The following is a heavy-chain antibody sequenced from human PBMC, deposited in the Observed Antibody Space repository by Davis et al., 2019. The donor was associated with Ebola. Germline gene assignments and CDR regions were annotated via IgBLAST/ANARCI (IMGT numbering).Heavy chain of an antibody. CDR3: ARQGILTGYYWSGFDY. Sequence: SDTLSLTFGVNRGAFSGYYWAWIRQPPGKGLEWIGEINHNGNTNYRSSLKSRLTISVDTSKNEMFLNLTSVTAADTAVYYCARQGILTGYYWSGFDYWGQGTLVTVSS. J-gene: IGHJ4*02. V-gene: IGHV4-34*01. CDR1: RGAFSGYY. CDR2: INHNGNT. D-gene: IGHD3-9*01.